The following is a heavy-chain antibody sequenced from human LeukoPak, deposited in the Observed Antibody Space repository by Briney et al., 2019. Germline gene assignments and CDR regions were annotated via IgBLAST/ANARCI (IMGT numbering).Heavy chain of an antibody. CDR2: IYHSGST. CDR3: ARGLVQYYYGMDV. D-gene: IGHD6-6*01. J-gene: IGHJ6*02. CDR1: GGSISSSNW. Sequence: KTSGTLSLTCAVSGGSISSSNWWSWVLQPPGKGLVWIGEIYHSGSTNYNPSLKSRVTISVDKSKNQFSLKLSSVTAADTAVYYCARGLVQYYYGMDVWGQGTTVTVSS. V-gene: IGHV4-4*02.